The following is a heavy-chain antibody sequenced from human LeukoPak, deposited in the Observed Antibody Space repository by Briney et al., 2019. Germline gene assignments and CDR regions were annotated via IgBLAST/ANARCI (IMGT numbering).Heavy chain of an antibody. J-gene: IGHJ4*02. V-gene: IGHV3-30*01. CDR2: ISYDGSNK. Sequence: GGPLRLSCAASGFTFSSYAMHWVRQAPGKGLEWVAVISYDGSNKYYADSVKGRFTISRDNSKNTLYLQMNSLRAEDTAVYYCARFQTYYYGSGSYGYFDYWGQGTLVTVSS. CDR3: ARFQTYYYGSGSYGYFDY. D-gene: IGHD3-10*01. CDR1: GFTFSSYA.